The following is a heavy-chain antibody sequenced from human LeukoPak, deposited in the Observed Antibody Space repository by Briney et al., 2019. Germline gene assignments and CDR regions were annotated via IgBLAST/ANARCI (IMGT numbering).Heavy chain of an antibody. Sequence: PGGSLRLSCAASGFSFSSYTMNWVRQAPGKGLEWVSHITKSGSTIYHADSVKGRFTISRDNAKNSLYLQMNGLRDEDTAVYYCARGINYAFDIWGQGTMVTVSS. D-gene: IGHD1-7*01. CDR2: ITKSGSTI. CDR3: ARGINYAFDI. CDR1: GFSFSSYT. J-gene: IGHJ3*02. V-gene: IGHV3-48*02.